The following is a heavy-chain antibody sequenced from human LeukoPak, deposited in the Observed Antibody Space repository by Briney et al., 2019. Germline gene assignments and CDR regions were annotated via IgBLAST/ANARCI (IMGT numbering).Heavy chain of an antibody. CDR2: IIPILGIA. D-gene: IGHD3-10*01. V-gene: IGHV1-69*04. CDR1: GGTFSSYA. CDR3: ARTLSRLLWFGELKDDAFDI. J-gene: IGHJ3*02. Sequence: ASVKVSCKASGGTFSSYAISWVRQAPGQGLEWMGRIIPILGIANYAQKFQGRVTITADKSTSTAYMELSSLRSEDTAVYYRARTLSRLLWFGELKDDAFDIWGQGTMVTVSS.